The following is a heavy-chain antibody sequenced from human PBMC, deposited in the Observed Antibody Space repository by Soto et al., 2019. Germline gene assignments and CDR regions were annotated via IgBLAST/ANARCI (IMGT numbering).Heavy chain of an antibody. Sequence: QVQLVESGGGVVQPGRSLRLSCAASGFTFSNYAIHWVRQAPGKGLGWVAVISYDGSYKYYADSVKGRFTISRDNSKNTLYLQMNSLRAEDTAVYFCAREIGRAIYYYYGMDVWGQGTTVTVSS. J-gene: IGHJ6*02. D-gene: IGHD3-10*01. CDR2: ISYDGSYK. CDR3: AREIGRAIYYYYGMDV. V-gene: IGHV3-30-3*01. CDR1: GFTFSNYA.